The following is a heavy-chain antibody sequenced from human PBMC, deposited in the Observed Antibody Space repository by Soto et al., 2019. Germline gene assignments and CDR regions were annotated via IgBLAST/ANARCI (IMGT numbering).Heavy chain of an antibody. CDR2: IYYSGST. V-gene: IGHV4-30-4*01. D-gene: IGHD6-6*01. CDR1: GGSISSGDYY. J-gene: IGHJ5*02. Sequence: SETLSLTCTVSGGSISSGDYYWSWIRQPPGKGLEWIGYIYYSGSTYYNPSLKSRVTISVDTSKNEFSLKLSSVTAADTAVYYCARERPDGARLDPWGQGTLVTVSS. CDR3: ARERPDGARLDP.